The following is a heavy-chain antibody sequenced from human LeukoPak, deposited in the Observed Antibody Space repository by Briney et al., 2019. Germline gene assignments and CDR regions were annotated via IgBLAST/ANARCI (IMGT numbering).Heavy chain of an antibody. J-gene: IGHJ2*01. V-gene: IGHV3-23*01. CDR3: AKGGGNWYFDL. D-gene: IGHD3-16*01. CDR1: GFTFSSYA. Sequence: GGSLRLSCAASGFTFSSYAVSWVRQAPGKGLEWVSSISGSGGSTYYTDSVKGRFTISRDNSKNTLYLQVNSLRAEDTAVYYCAKGGGNWYFDLWGRGALVTASS. CDR2: ISGSGGST.